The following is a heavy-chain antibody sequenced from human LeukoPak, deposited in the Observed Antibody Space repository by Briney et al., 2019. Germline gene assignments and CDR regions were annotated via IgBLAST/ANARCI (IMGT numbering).Heavy chain of an antibody. CDR1: GFTFSDYY. CDR3: ASVGRYSYGYAPDY. CDR2: ISSSGSTI. V-gene: IGHV3-11*01. J-gene: IGHJ4*02. D-gene: IGHD5-18*01. Sequence: GGSLRLSCAASGFTFSDYYMSWIRQAPGKGLEWVSYISSSGSTIYYADSVKGRFTISRDNAKNSLYLQRNSLRAEDTAVYYCASVGRYSYGYAPDYWGQGTLVTVSS.